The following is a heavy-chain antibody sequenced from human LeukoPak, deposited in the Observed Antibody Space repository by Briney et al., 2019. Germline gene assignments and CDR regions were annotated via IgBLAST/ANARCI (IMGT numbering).Heavy chain of an antibody. V-gene: IGHV4-30-4*01. CDR2: IYYSGST. D-gene: IGHD3-10*01. CDR3: ARSRITMVRGVIYYYYGMDV. J-gene: IGHJ6*02. CDR1: CVSISIGDYY. Sequence: SQTLSLPCTVSCVSISIGDYYCSWIRQPPGKGLEWIGYIYYSGSTYYNPSLKSRVTISVDTSKNQFSLKLSSVTAADTAVYYCARSRITMVRGVIYYYYGMDVWGQGTTVTVSS.